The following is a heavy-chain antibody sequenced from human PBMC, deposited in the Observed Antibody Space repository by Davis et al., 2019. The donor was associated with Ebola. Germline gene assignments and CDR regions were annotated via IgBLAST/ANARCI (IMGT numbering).Heavy chain of an antibody. D-gene: IGHD4-17*01. CDR1: GYTFTSYA. CDR2: INAGNGNT. V-gene: IGHV1-3*01. Sequence: AASVKVSCKASGYTFTSYAIHWVRQAPGQRLEWMGWINAGNGNTKYSQKFQGRVTITRDTSASTAYMELSSLRSEDTAVYYCARGMMRYGYIRWYFDYWGQGTLVTASS. J-gene: IGHJ4*02. CDR3: ARGMMRYGYIRWYFDY.